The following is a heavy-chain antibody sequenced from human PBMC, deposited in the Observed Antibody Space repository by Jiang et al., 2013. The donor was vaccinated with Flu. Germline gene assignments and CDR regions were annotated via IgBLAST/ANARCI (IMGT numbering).Heavy chain of an antibody. CDR1: GFTFSDYA. Sequence: VQLLESGGGLVQPGRSLRLSCAASGFTFSDYAMSWVRQAPGKGLEWVSGISGSSGTMYYADSVKGRFTISRDNSKKTLYLQMNSLRAEDTAIYYCAKDNNFWNIYYLDYWGQGALVTVSS. J-gene: IGHJ4*02. D-gene: IGHD3-3*01. V-gene: IGHV3-23*01. CDR2: ISGSSGTM. CDR3: AKDNNFWNIYYLDY.